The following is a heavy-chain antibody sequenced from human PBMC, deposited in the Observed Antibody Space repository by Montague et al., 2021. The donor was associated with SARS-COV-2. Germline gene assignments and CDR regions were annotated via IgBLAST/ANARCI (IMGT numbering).Heavy chain of an antibody. V-gene: IGHV4-39*07. CDR2: SYFGGGT. J-gene: IGHJ4*02. CDR3: AWDVGKGFSGYETDGGFDY. D-gene: IGHD5-12*01. CDR1: GGSISSSNYF. Sequence: SESLSLTCTVSGGSISSSNYFCGWIRQPPGKGLEWVGSSYFGGGTYYNPSLKSRVTISVVTSKNQFSLKLTSMPAANTAVYWCAWDVGKGFSGYETDGGFDYWGQGTLVTVSS.